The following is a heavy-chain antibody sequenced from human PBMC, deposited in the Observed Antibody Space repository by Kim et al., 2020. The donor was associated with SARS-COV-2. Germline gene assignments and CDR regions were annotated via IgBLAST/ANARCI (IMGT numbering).Heavy chain of an antibody. Sequence: SETLSLTCTVSGGSISGYYWSWVRQPPGRGLEWIGYIYYSGNTHYNPSLKSRVTILVDTSKNQVSLNMSSVTAADTAVYYCARAAGGGDYVDYWGRGTLVTVSS. CDR2: IYYSGNT. V-gene: IGHV4-59*01. CDR3: ARAAGGGDYVDY. CDR1: GGSISGYY. D-gene: IGHD2-21*01. J-gene: IGHJ4*02.